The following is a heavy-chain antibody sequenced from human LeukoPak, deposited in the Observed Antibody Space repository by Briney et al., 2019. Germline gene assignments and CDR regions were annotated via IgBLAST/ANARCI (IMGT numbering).Heavy chain of an antibody. CDR3: ARGPLRFLEWLTYYYGMDV. CDR2: IIPILGIA. Sequence: ASVKVSCKASGGTFSSYAISWVRQAPGQGLEWMGRIIPILGIANYAQKFQGRVTITADKSTSTAYMELSSLRSEDTAVYYCARGPLRFLEWLTYYYGMDVWGQGTTVTVSS. D-gene: IGHD3-3*01. CDR1: GGTFSSYA. J-gene: IGHJ6*02. V-gene: IGHV1-69*04.